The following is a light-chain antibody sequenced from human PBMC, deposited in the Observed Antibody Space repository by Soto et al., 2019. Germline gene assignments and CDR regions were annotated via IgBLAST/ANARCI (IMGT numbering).Light chain of an antibody. Sequence: QSALTQPPSASGTPGQRVTISCSGSSSNIGSNFVYWYQQFPGTAPKLLIYRNNQRPSGVPDRFSGSKSGTSASLAISGLPSEDEAEYYCAAWDYSLSGWVFGGGTKLTVL. CDR2: RNN. V-gene: IGLV1-47*01. J-gene: IGLJ3*02. CDR3: AAWDYSLSGWV. CDR1: SSNIGSNF.